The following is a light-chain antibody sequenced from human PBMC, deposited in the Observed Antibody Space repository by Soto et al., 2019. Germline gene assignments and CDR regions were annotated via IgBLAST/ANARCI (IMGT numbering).Light chain of an antibody. CDR2: GAS. Sequence: EIVLTQSPGTLSLSPGERATLSCRASQRVSSSYLGWYQQKPGQAPRLLIYGASSRATGIPDRFSGSESGTDFTLTISRLEPEDFAVYYCQQYGSSPPYTFGQGTKLEIK. CDR1: QRVSSSY. J-gene: IGKJ2*01. V-gene: IGKV3-20*01. CDR3: QQYGSSPPYT.